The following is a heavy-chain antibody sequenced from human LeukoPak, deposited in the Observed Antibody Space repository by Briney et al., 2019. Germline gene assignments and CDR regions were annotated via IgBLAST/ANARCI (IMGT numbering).Heavy chain of an antibody. V-gene: IGHV4-38-2*02. CDR1: DYSISGAYY. J-gene: IGHJ4*02. CDR3: ARDQAYCGGDCYFDF. CDR2: IYHSGST. Sequence: SETLSLTCAVSDYSISGAYYWGWIRQPPGKGLEWIGSIYHSGSTDYNPSLKSRVTISVDTSKNQFSLKLRSVTAADTAVYYCARDQAYCGGDCYFDFWGKGTLVTVSS. D-gene: IGHD2-21*02.